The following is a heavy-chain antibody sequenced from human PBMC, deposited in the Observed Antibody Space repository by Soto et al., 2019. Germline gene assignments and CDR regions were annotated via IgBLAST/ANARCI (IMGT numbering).Heavy chain of an antibody. CDR3: AREVGWDYYYYGMDV. CDR2: IIPIFGTA. Sequence: SVKLSCKASGGTFSSYAISWVRQAPGQGLEWMGGIIPIFGTANYAQKFQGRVTITADESTSTAYMELSSLRSEDTAVYYCAREVGWDYYYYGMDVWGQGTTVTVSS. V-gene: IGHV1-69*13. CDR1: GGTFSSYA. J-gene: IGHJ6*02. D-gene: IGHD1-26*01.